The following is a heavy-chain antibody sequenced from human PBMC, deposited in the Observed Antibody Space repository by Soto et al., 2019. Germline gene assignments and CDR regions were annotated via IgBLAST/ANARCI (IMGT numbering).Heavy chain of an antibody. D-gene: IGHD1-1*01. V-gene: IGHV1-18*01. CDR3: ARGRYGDY. Sequence: QVHLVQSGAEVKKPGASVKVSCKGSGYTFTSYGITWLRQAPGQGLEWMGWISAHNGNTDYAQKLQGRVTVTRDTSTSTAYMELRRLRSDDTAVYYCARGRYGDYWGQGARVTVSS. J-gene: IGHJ4*02. CDR2: ISAHNGNT. CDR1: GYTFTSYG.